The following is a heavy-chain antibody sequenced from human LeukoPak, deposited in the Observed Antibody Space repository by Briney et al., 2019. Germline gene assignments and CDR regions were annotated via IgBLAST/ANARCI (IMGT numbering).Heavy chain of an antibody. CDR1: GFTFSDAR. Sequence: PGGSLRLSCVASGFTFSDARMSWVRQAPGKGLEWVGRIKSQTDGGTTDYAAPVKGRFTISRDDSKNTLSLQMNSLKTEDTAVYYCTTDKTVITMVRGVVTKIDYWGQGTLVTVSS. J-gene: IGHJ4*02. D-gene: IGHD3-10*01. V-gene: IGHV3-15*01. CDR2: IKSQTDGGTT. CDR3: TTDKTVITMVRGVVTKIDY.